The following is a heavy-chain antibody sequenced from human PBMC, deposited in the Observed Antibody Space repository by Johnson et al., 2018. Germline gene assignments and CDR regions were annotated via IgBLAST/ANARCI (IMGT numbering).Heavy chain of an antibody. D-gene: IGHD3-22*01. CDR3: ASDAGGWAYYYDSSGYYYYYGMDV. J-gene: IGHJ6*02. CDR2: IKQDGSEK. Sequence: VQLVQSGGGVVQPGRSLRLSCAASGFTFSSYWMSWVRQAPGKGLEWVANIKQDGSEKYYVDSVKGRFTISRDNAKNSLYLQMNSLRAEDTAGYYCASDAGGWAYYYDSSGYYYYYGMDVWGQGTTVTVSS. V-gene: IGHV3-7*01. CDR1: GFTFSSYW.